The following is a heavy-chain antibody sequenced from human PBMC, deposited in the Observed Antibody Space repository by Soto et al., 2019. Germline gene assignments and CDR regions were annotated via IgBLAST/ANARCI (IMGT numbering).Heavy chain of an antibody. V-gene: IGHV3-30*18. CDR1: GFTFSSYG. D-gene: IGHD3-10*01. J-gene: IGHJ5*02. CDR3: AKDRYGSGSYSPIWFVP. CDR2: ISYDGSNK. Sequence: GGSLRLSCAASGFTFSSYGMHWVRQAPGKGLEWVAVISYDGSNKYYADSVKGRFTISRDNSKNTLYLQMNSLRAEDTAVYYCAKDRYGSGSYSPIWFVPWGQGTLVTVSS.